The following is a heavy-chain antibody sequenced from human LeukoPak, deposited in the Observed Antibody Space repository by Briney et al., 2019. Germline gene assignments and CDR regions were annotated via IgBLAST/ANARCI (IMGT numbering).Heavy chain of an antibody. V-gene: IGHV4-59*01. J-gene: IGHJ4*02. CDR3: ARINGWLVSANNVKYFDY. CDR2: IHYSGST. Sequence: PSETLSLTCTVSGDSISSYYWSWIRQPPGKGLEWIGYIHYSGSTNYNPSLESRVTISVDTSKNQFSLRVTSVTAADTAVYYCARINGWLVSANNVKYFDYWGQGTLVTVSS. D-gene: IGHD6-19*01. CDR1: GDSISSYY.